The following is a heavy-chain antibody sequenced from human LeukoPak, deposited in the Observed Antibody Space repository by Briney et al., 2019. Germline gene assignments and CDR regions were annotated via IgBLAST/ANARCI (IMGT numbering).Heavy chain of an antibody. Sequence: SVKVSCKASGYTFTSYAISWVRQAPGQGLEWMGGIIPIFGTANYAQKFLGRVTLTTDESTSTAYMELSSLRSEDTAVCYCAGSYSSSWGWDFRHWGQGTLVTVSS. CDR1: GYTFTSYA. CDR3: AGSYSSSWGWDFRH. V-gene: IGHV1-69*05. J-gene: IGHJ1*01. CDR2: IIPIFGTA. D-gene: IGHD6-13*01.